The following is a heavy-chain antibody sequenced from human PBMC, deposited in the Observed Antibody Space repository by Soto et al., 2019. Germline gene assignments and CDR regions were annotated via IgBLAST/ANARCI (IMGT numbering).Heavy chain of an antibody. CDR1: GFSLSTSGVG. J-gene: IGHJ4*02. Sequence: QITLKESGPTLVKPTQTLTLTCTFSGFSLSTSGVGVGWIRQPPGKALEWLALIYWDDDKRYSPSLKSRLTMTTDTSQNPLVLTMPHMHPVDTATSYCAHYPVEYYYGSGSFDYWGQGTLVTVSS. V-gene: IGHV2-5*02. CDR3: AHYPVEYYYGSGSFDY. D-gene: IGHD3-10*01. CDR2: IYWDDDK.